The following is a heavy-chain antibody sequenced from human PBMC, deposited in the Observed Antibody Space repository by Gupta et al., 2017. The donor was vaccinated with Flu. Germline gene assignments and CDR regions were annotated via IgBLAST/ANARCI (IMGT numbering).Heavy chain of an antibody. D-gene: IGHD3-22*01. CDR1: GGSIDNYF. J-gene: IGHJ3*02. Sequence: QAQLQESGPGLVKPSETLSLTCTVSGGSIDNYFWSWIRQPPGKGLEGVGHISYAGKTDYNPSLNSRLSLSVDTSTNQFSLELSSVTAADTAIYYCARHLGAYSDISGYTLRLGAFDIWGQGTVVTVSS. CDR3: ARHLGAYSDISGYTLRLGAFDI. V-gene: IGHV4-59*08. CDR2: ISYAGKT.